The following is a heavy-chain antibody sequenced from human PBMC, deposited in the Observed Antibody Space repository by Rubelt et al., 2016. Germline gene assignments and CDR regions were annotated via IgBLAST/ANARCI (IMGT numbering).Heavy chain of an antibody. V-gene: IGHV4-39*01. D-gene: IGHD2-15*01. CDR3: ARLGYCSGGSCYPFDY. J-gene: IGHJ4*02. CDR2: IYYSGST. Sequence: QLQLQESGPGLVKPSETLSLTCTVSGGSISSSSYYWGWIRQPPGKGLEWIGSIYYSGSTYYNPSLNSRVTISVDTSKNQFSLKLSSVTAADTAVYYCARLGYCSGGSCYPFDYWGQGTLVTVSS. CDR1: GGSISSSSYY.